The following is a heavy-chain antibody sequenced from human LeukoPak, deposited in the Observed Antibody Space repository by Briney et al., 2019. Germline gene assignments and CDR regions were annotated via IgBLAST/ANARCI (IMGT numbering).Heavy chain of an antibody. D-gene: IGHD1-26*01. J-gene: IGHJ5*02. CDR2: IYYSGST. CDR1: GGSISSSSYY. Sequence: SETLSLTCTVSGGSISSSSYYWGWIRQPPGKGLEWIGSIYYSGSTYYNPSLKSRVTISVDTSKNQFSLKLSSVTAADTAVYYCARIEYSGSYPSDPWGQGTLVTVSS. V-gene: IGHV4-39*01. CDR3: ARIEYSGSYPSDP.